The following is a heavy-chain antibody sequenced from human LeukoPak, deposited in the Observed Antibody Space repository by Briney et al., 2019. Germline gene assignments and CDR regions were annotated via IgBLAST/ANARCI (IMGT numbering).Heavy chain of an antibody. V-gene: IGHV1-18*01. CDR1: GYTFTSYG. CDR3: ARDLFSGSYLGMNAFDI. CDR2: ISAYNGNT. Sequence: GASVKVSCKASGYTFTSYGISWVRQAPGQGLEWMGWISAYNGNTNYAQKLQGRVTMTTDTSTGTAYMELRSLRSDDTAVYYCARDLFSGSYLGMNAFDIWGQGTMVTVSS. J-gene: IGHJ3*02. D-gene: IGHD1-26*01.